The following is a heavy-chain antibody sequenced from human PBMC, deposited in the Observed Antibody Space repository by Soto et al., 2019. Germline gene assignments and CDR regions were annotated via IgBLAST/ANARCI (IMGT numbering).Heavy chain of an antibody. CDR3: ESRAFGVVIIESYYGMDV. CDR2: ISYDGSNK. V-gene: IGHV3-30-3*01. Sequence: HPVGSLRLSCAASGFTFSSYAMHWVRQAPGKGLEWVAVISYDGSNKYYADSVKGRFTISRDNSKNTLYLQMNSLRAEDTAVYYCESRAFGVVIIESYYGMDVWGQGTTVTVSS. CDR1: GFTFSSYA. J-gene: IGHJ6*02. D-gene: IGHD3-3*01.